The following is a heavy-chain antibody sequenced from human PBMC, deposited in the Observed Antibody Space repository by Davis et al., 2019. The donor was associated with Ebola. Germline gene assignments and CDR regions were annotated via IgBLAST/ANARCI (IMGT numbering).Heavy chain of an antibody. Sequence: SETLSLTCTVSGGSTSSYYWSWIRQPPGKGLEWIGSIYYSGSTYYNPSLKSRVTISVDTSKNQFSLKLSSVTAADTAVYYCARDSSSWFWWFDPWGQGTLVTVSS. CDR2: IYYSGST. D-gene: IGHD6-13*01. CDR1: GGSTSSYY. V-gene: IGHV4-39*01. CDR3: ARDSSSWFWWFDP. J-gene: IGHJ5*02.